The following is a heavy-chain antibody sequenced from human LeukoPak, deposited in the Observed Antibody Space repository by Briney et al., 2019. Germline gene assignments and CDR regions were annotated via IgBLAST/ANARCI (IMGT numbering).Heavy chain of an antibody. CDR1: GFTFSSYA. Sequence: GGSLRLSCAASGFTFSSYAMSWVRQAPGKGLEWVSYSSSSSSTIYYADSVKGRFTISRDNAKNSLYLHMNSLRAEDTAVYYCACAVYWGQGTLVAVSS. CDR2: SSSSSSTI. J-gene: IGHJ4*02. CDR3: ACAVY. V-gene: IGHV3-48*01.